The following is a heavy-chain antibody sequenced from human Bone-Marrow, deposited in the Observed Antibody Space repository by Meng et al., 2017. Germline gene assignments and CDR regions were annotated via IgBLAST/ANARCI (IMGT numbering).Heavy chain of an antibody. CDR2: IKSKTDGGTT. J-gene: IGHJ4*02. D-gene: IGHD3-22*01. CDR1: GFTFSNAW. V-gene: IGHV3-15*01. CDR3: TTDGYYYDSSGSTY. Sequence: GESLKISCAASGFTFSNAWMSWVRQAPGKGLEWVGRIKSKTDGGTTDYAAPVKGRFTISRDDSKNTLYLQMNSLKTEDTAVYYCTTDGYYYDSSGSTYWGQGTLVTVS.